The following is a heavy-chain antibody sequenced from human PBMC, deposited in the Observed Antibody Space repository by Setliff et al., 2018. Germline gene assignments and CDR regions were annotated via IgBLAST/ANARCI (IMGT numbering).Heavy chain of an antibody. D-gene: IGHD2-21*01. CDR1: GVSISSYY. J-gene: IGHJ6*02. V-gene: IGHV4-4*08. Sequence: PSETLSLTCNVSGVSISSYYWSWVRQPPGKGLESIGYIQKSGSTNYNPSLRSRVSISVDTSKNQFSLKLKSVTAADTAVYYCAKEYVVNSFVSNSHQHYGLDVWGQGTTVTVSS. CDR2: IQKSGST. CDR3: AKEYVVNSFVSNSHQHYGLDV.